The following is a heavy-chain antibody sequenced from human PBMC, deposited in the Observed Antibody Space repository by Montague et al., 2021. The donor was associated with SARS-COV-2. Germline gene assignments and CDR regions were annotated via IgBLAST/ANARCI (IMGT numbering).Heavy chain of an antibody. J-gene: IGHJ6*02. V-gene: IGHV3-30*04. Sequence: SLRLSCAASAFTFTSYSLHWVRQAPGQGLEWVALISYDGSHQYYAASVKGRFTISRDNSKNTVYLQMTSLRPEDTAVYYCARVYGSHWPPNYAMDVWGQGTTVTVS. CDR1: AFTFTSYS. CDR2: ISYDGSHQ. D-gene: IGHD6-13*01. CDR3: ARVYGSHWPPNYAMDV.